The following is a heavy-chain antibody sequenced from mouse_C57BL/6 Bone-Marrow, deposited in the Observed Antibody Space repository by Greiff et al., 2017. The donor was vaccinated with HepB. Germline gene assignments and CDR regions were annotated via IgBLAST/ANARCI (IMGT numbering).Heavy chain of an antibody. CDR3: ARWLLPGAMDY. J-gene: IGHJ4*01. CDR1: GYTFTDYY. V-gene: IGHV1-26*01. CDR2: INPNNGGT. Sequence: VQLKHSGPELVKPGASVKISCKASGYTFTDYYMNWVKQSHGKSLEWIGDINPNNGGTSYNQKFKGKATLTVDKSSSTAYMELRSLTSEDSAVYYCARWLLPGAMDYWGQGTSVTVSS. D-gene: IGHD2-3*01.